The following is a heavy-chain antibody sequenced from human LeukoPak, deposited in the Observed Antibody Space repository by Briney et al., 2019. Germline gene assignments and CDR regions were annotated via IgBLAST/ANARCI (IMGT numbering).Heavy chain of an antibody. J-gene: IGHJ4*02. CDR2: IYGGGST. CDR1: GFTVSSNY. Sequence: GGSLRLSSAASGFTVSSNYMSWVRQAPGTGLEWVSVIYGGGSTYYADSVKGRFTISRDNSKNTLYLQMNSLRAEDTAVYYCARKSAGYHFDYWGQGTLVTVSS. CDR3: ARKSAGYHFDY. D-gene: IGHD3-16*02. V-gene: IGHV3-53*01.